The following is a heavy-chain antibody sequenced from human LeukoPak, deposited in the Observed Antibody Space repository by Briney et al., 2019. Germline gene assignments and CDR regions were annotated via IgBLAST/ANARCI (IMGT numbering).Heavy chain of an antibody. Sequence: PGGSLRLSCAASGFTFSSYEMNWVRQAPGKGLEWVSYISSSGSTIYYADSVKGRFTISRDNAKNSLYLQMNSLRAEDTAVYYCAKHDRDYSNYQHYFDYWGQGTLVTVSS. CDR3: AKHDRDYSNYQHYFDY. V-gene: IGHV3-48*03. CDR1: GFTFSSYE. CDR2: ISSSGSTI. D-gene: IGHD4-11*01. J-gene: IGHJ4*02.